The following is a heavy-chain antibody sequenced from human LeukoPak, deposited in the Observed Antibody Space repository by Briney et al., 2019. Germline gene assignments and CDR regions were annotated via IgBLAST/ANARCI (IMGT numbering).Heavy chain of an antibody. Sequence: GGSLRLSCAASGFTFNNYSMNWVRQAPGKGLEWVSYISSSGFTIYYADSVKGRFTISRDNAKNSLYLQMNSLRAEDTAVFYCARDIAVATGYYYHYGMDVWGQGTTVTVSS. CDR1: GFTFNNYS. D-gene: IGHD6-19*01. V-gene: IGHV3-48*01. CDR2: ISSSGFTI. CDR3: ARDIAVATGYYYHYGMDV. J-gene: IGHJ6*02.